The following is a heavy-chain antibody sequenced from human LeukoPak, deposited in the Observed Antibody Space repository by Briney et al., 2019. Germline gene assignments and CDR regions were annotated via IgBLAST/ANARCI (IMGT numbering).Heavy chain of an antibody. CDR2: INHSGST. Sequence: PSETLSLTCAVYGGSFSGYYWSWIRQPPGKGLEWIGEINHSGSTNYNPSLKSRGTISVDTSKNQFSLKLSSVTAADTAVYYCARGVGEDIAMVIDYWGQGTLVTVSS. CDR1: GGSFSGYY. V-gene: IGHV4-34*01. J-gene: IGHJ4*02. D-gene: IGHD5-18*01. CDR3: ARGVGEDIAMVIDY.